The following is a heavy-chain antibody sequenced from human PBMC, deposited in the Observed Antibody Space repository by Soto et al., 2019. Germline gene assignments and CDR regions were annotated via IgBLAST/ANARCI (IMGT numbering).Heavy chain of an antibody. Sequence: PGGSLRHSCAASGFTSSGSAMNLVRQASGKGLEWVGRTRRKANSYATAYAASVKGRFTISRDDAKNTAYLQMNSLKTEDTAVYYCTRHEDCNGPYAFDIWGQGTMVTVSS. V-gene: IGHV3-73*01. J-gene: IGHJ3*02. D-gene: IGHD2-21*02. CDR1: GFTSSGSA. CDR3: TRHEDCNGPYAFDI. CDR2: TRRKANSYAT.